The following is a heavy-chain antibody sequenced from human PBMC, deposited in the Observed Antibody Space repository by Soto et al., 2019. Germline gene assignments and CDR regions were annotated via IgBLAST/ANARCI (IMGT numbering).Heavy chain of an antibody. V-gene: IGHV4-39*01. Sequence: ASETLSLTCTVSGGSISSSSYYWGWIRQPPGKGLEWIGSIYYSGSTYYNPSLKSRVTISVDTSKNQFSLKLSSVTAADTAVYYCARLKNHDDAFDIWGQGTMVTVSS. CDR3: ARLKNHDDAFDI. CDR2: IYYSGST. D-gene: IGHD1-1*01. CDR1: GGSISSSSYY. J-gene: IGHJ3*02.